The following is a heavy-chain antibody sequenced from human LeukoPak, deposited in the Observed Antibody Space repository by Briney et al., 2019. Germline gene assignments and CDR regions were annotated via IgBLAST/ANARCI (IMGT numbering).Heavy chain of an antibody. D-gene: IGHD6-13*01. CDR1: GFTFSSYS. CDR3: ARMKIAAAGILDAFDI. J-gene: IGHJ3*02. V-gene: IGHV3-21*04. Sequence: GGSLRLSCAASGFTFSSYSMNWVRQAPGKGLEWVSSISSSSSYIYYADSVKGRFTISRDNAKNSLYLQMNSLRAEDTAVYYCARMKIAAAGILDAFDIWGQGTMVTVSS. CDR2: ISSSSSYI.